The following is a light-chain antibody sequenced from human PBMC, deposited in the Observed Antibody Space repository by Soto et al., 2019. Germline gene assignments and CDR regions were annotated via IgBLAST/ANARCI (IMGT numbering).Light chain of an antibody. J-gene: IGLJ2*01. V-gene: IGLV4-69*01. CDR1: SGHSSYV. CDR3: QTWFTGIQV. Sequence: QPVLTQSPSASASLGASVKLTCTLSSGHSSYVIAWHQQQPEKGPRYLMKLNSDGSHTKGDGIPDRFSGSSSGAERYLTISRLQSEYEADYYCQTWFTGIQVFGGGTKLTVL. CDR2: LNSDGSH.